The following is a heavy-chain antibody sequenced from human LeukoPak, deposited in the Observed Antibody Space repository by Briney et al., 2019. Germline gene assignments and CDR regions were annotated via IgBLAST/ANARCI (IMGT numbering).Heavy chain of an antibody. CDR1: GFTFSSYA. Sequence: GGSLRLSCVASGFTFSSYAMSWVRQAPGKGLEWVSAISGSGGSTYYADSVKGRFTISRDNSKNTLYLQMNSLRAEDTAVYYCANSDYGDYDYLEYFQHWGQGTLVTVSS. D-gene: IGHD4-17*01. V-gene: IGHV3-23*01. CDR3: ANSDYGDYDYLEYFQH. CDR2: ISGSGGST. J-gene: IGHJ1*01.